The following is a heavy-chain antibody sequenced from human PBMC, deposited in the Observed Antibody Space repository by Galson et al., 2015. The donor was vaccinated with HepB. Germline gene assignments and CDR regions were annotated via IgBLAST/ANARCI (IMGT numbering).Heavy chain of an antibody. CDR1: GFNFHDYG. CDR3: AKETRPLGSHDGLDV. V-gene: IGHV3-30*18. Sequence: SLRHSCADYGFNFHDYGMHCVRQAPGKGLQWLAFISYDGPKKHYVHAVKDQLTISRDKSKNTLYLQINSLGTEDTAVYHCAKETRPLGSHDGLDVWGQGTTVTVSS. D-gene: IGHD2-15*01. J-gene: IGHJ6*02. CDR2: ISYDGPKK.